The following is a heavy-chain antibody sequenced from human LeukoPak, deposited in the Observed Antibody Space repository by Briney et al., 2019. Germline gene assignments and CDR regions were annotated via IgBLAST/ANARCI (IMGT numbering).Heavy chain of an antibody. CDR2: IKSKTDGGTT. Sequence: GGSLRLSCAASGFIFSNAWMSWVRQAPGKGLEWVGRIKSKTDGGTTDYSAPVKGRFTISRDDSKNTLYLQMNSLRAEDTAVYYCARGLEVGARGYYFDYWGQGTLVTVSS. J-gene: IGHJ4*02. D-gene: IGHD1-26*01. V-gene: IGHV3-15*01. CDR3: ARGLEVGARGYYFDY. CDR1: GFIFSNAW.